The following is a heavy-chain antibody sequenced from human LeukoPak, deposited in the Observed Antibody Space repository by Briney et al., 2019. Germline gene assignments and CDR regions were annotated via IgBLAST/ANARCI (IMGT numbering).Heavy chain of an antibody. CDR3: ARDRFPVY. V-gene: IGHV4-4*07. CDR2: IFTSGTS. CDR1: GGSISSYY. J-gene: IGHJ4*02. Sequence: SETLSLTCIVSGGSISSYYWSWIRQPAGKGLEWIGRIFTSGTSNYNPSLKSRVTMSVDTSKNQFSLKLNSVTAADTAVYYCARDRFPVYWGQGTLVTVSS.